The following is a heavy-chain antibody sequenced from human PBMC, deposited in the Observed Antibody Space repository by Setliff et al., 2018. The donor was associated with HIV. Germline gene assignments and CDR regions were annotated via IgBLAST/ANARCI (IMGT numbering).Heavy chain of an antibody. V-gene: IGHV4-31*03. J-gene: IGHJ3*02. CDR2: IYYSGGT. CDR1: GGSITSGGFY. CDR3: ARGDAMTSLGAFDI. Sequence: SETLSLTCTDSGGSITSGGFYWSWIRQYPQKGLEWIGYIYYSGGTYYNPSLKSRVTMSVDTSKNQFSLKLSSVTAGDTAVYYCARGDAMTSLGAFDIWGQGTMVTVSS. D-gene: IGHD2-2*01.